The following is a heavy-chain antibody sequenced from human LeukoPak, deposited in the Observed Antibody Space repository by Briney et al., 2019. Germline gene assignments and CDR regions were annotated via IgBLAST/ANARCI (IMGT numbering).Heavy chain of an antibody. CDR1: GFTFSSYA. CDR3: GRGQTAMARYNWFDP. D-gene: IGHD5-18*01. V-gene: IGHV3-23*01. CDR2: ISGSGGST. J-gene: IGHJ5*02. Sequence: PGGSLRLSCAASGFTFSSYAMSWVRQAPGKGLEWVSAISGSGGSTYYADSVKGRFTISRDNSKNTLYLQMNSLRAEDTAVYYCGRGQTAMARYNWFDPWGQGTLVTVSS.